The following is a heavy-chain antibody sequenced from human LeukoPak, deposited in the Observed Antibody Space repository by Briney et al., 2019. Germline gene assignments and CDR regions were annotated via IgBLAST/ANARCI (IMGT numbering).Heavy chain of an antibody. D-gene: IGHD2-15*01. CDR2: IIPIFGTA. V-gene: IGHV1-69*13. Sequence: ASVKVSCKASGGTFSSYAISWVRRAPGQGLEWMGGIIPIFGTANYAQKFQGRVTITADESTSTAYMELSSLRSEDTAVYYCARDAIVARGNWFDPWGQGTLVTVSS. CDR3: ARDAIVARGNWFDP. J-gene: IGHJ5*02. CDR1: GGTFSSYA.